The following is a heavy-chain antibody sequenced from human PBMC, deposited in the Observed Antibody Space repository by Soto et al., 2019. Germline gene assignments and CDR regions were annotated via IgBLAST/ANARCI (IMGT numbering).Heavy chain of an antibody. Sequence: PSETLSLTCTVSGGSISSYYWSWIRQPAGKGLEWIGRIYTSGSTNYNPSLKSRVTMSVDTSKNQFSLKLSSVTAADTAVYYCARERRDGYNHRYYYGMDVWGQGTTVTV. CDR3: ARERRDGYNHRYYYGMDV. CDR2: IYTSGST. CDR1: GGSISSYY. J-gene: IGHJ6*02. V-gene: IGHV4-4*07. D-gene: IGHD5-12*01.